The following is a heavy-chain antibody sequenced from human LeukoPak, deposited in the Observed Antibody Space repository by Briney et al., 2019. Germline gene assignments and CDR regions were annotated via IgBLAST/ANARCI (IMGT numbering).Heavy chain of an antibody. Sequence: ASVKVSCKASGYTFTSYYMHWVRQAPGQGLEWMGIINPSGGSTSYAQKFQGRVTMTRDTSTSTVYMELSSLRSEDTAVYYCARDSRALTYYDFWSGYSSDAFDIWGQGTMVTVSS. CDR3: ARDSRALTYYDFWSGYSSDAFDI. V-gene: IGHV1-46*01. CDR1: GYTFTSYY. D-gene: IGHD3-3*01. CDR2: INPSGGST. J-gene: IGHJ3*02.